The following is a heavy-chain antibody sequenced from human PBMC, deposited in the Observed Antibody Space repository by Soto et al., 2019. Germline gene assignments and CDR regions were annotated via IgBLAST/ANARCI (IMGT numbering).Heavy chain of an antibody. CDR1: GFTFNNFG. J-gene: IGHJ2*01. D-gene: IGHD1-7*01. Sequence: QVQLVECGGGVVQPGMSLRRSCVASGFTFNNFGIHWVRQAPGKGLEWVAVISYGGSTQYYADSVKGRFTISRDNSKNTLYLQMNSLSAEDTAVYYCAKWAETTWGYFDLWGRGTLVTVSS. CDR2: ISYGGSTQ. V-gene: IGHV3-30*18. CDR3: AKWAETTWGYFDL.